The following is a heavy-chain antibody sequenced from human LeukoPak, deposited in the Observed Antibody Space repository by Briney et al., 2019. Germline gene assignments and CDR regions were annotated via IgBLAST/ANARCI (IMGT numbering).Heavy chain of an antibody. CDR2: ISHDVSNK. Sequence: GGSLRLSCAASGFTFSSYAMHWVRQAPGKGLEWVALISHDVSNKYYADSVKGRFTISRDNSKNTLYLQMYSLRAEDTAVYYCAKDLKWDLTDGFDYWGQGTLVTVSS. V-gene: IGHV3-30*18. D-gene: IGHD1-26*01. CDR1: GFTFSSYA. CDR3: AKDLKWDLTDGFDY. J-gene: IGHJ4*02.